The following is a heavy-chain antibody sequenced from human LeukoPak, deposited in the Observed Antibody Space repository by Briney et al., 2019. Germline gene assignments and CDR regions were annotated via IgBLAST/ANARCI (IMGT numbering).Heavy chain of an antibody. CDR3: AGDYGDYYFDY. Sequence: ASVKVSCKASGYTLTDYYLHWVRQAPGQGLEWMGIINPSGGSTSYAQKFQGRVTMTRDTSTSTVYMELSSLRSEDTAVYFCAGDYGDYYFDYWGQGTLVTVSS. V-gene: IGHV1-46*01. D-gene: IGHD4-17*01. J-gene: IGHJ4*02. CDR1: GYTLTDYY. CDR2: INPSGGST.